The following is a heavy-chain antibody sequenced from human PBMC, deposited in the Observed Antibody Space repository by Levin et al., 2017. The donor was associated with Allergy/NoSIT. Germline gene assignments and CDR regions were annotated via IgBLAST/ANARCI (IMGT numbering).Heavy chain of an antibody. Sequence: GGSLRLSCVTSGFTFRSSAMSWVRQAPGKGLEWVSTISGSGDTTYHADSVQGRFTISRDNSKNTLYLQMNSLRAEDTAVYYCARRGAIAVAGQFDDWGRGILVTVSS. J-gene: IGHJ4*02. CDR2: ISGSGDTT. D-gene: IGHD6-19*01. CDR3: ARRGAIAVAGQFDD. CDR1: GFTFRSSA. V-gene: IGHV3-23*01.